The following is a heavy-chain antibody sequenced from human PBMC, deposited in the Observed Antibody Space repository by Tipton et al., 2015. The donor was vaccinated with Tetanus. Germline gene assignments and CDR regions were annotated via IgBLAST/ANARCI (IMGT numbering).Heavy chain of an antibody. V-gene: IGHV4-30-4*01. CDR2: IYYSGST. D-gene: IGHD3-16*01. CDR1: GASIKNSPYF. Sequence: TLSLTCSVSGASIKNSPYFWNWIRHSPGKGLKWIGYIYYSGSTFYNPSLKSRVTMSMDTSKNQFSLNLTSVTAADTAVYYCARDQGGGRVARLNWFDPWGQGTLVTVSS. CDR3: ARDQGGGRVARLNWFDP. J-gene: IGHJ5*02.